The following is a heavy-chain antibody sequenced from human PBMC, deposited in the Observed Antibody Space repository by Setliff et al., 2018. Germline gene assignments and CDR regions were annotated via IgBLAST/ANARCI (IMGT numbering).Heavy chain of an antibody. Sequence: PSETLSLTCTVSGGSISRDYWMWIRQPPGKGLEWIGYIFYSGSTNYNPALKSRVTISKDTSKNQFSLRLNSVSAADTAVYYCLRIRLVPHGHSWGQGTLVTVSS. J-gene: IGHJ4*02. D-gene: IGHD2-15*01. CDR3: LRIRLVPHGHS. CDR1: GGSISRDY. CDR2: IFYSGST. V-gene: IGHV4-59*08.